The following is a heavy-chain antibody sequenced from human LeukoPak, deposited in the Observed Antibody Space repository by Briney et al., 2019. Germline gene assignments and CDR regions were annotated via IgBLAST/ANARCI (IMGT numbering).Heavy chain of an antibody. CDR1: GFTFSSYW. CDR3: AREGSAYSSSWYNWFDP. CDR2: IKQDGSEK. Sequence: GGSLRLSCAASGFTFSSYWMSWVRQAPGKGLEWVANIKQDGSEKYYVDSVKGRFTISRDNAKNSLYLQMNSLRAEDTAVYYCAREGSAYSSSWYNWFDPWGQGTLVTVSS. V-gene: IGHV3-7*01. D-gene: IGHD6-6*01. J-gene: IGHJ5*02.